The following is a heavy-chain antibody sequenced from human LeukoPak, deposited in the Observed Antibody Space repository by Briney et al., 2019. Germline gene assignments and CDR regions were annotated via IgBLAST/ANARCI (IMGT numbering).Heavy chain of an antibody. CDR3: ATLTPDSSRAYYYYGMDV. D-gene: IGHD3-22*01. CDR2: ICDSGST. Sequence: PSETLSLTCTVSGGSISSGYYWGWIRQPPGQGLEWIGSICDSGSTYYNPSLKSRVTISVDTSKNQFSLKLSSVTAADTAVYYRATLTPDSSRAYYYYGMDVWGQGTTVTVSS. V-gene: IGHV4-38-2*02. J-gene: IGHJ6*02. CDR1: GGSISSGYY.